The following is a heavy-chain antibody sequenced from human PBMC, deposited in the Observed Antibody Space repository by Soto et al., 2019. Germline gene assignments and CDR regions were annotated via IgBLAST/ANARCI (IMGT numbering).Heavy chain of an antibody. Sequence: QVQLQESGPGLVKPSQTLSLTCTVSGGSISTVDYWWSWIRQSPDMGLEWIGHIYDGGRTYNNPSPESRVTMSVATSQSQLSLTLSSVSAADTAVYYCARGPSGDKVDSWGQGTLVTVSS. V-gene: IGHV4-30-4*01. D-gene: IGHD7-27*01. J-gene: IGHJ4*02. CDR3: ARGPSGDKVDS. CDR1: GGSISTVDYW. CDR2: IYDGGRT.